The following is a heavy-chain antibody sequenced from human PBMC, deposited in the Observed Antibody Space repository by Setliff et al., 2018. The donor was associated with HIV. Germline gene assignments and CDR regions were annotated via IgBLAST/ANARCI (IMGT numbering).Heavy chain of an antibody. CDR2: IHYSVRT. J-gene: IGHJ5*02. CDR1: GGSISNYY. V-gene: IGHV4-39*01. D-gene: IGHD3-22*01. Sequence: PSETLSLTCTVSGGSISNYYWGWIRQAPGKGLEWIGTIHYSVRTYYKPSLKSRVTISVDTSENQFSLRLNSVTAADTAVYYCARYRYYYDSSGYGRWFDPWGQGTLVTVSS. CDR3: ARYRYYYDSSGYGRWFDP.